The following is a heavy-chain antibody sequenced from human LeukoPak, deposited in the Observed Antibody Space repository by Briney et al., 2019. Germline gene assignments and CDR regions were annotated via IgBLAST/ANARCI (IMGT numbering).Heavy chain of an antibody. V-gene: IGHV1-69*04. CDR3: ARDKAAAGEGYYYGMDV. CDR1: GGTFSSYA. D-gene: IGHD6-13*01. Sequence: ASVKVSCKASGGTFSSYAISWVRQAPGQGLEWMGRMIPILGIANYAQKFQGRVTITADKSTSTAYMELSSLRSEDTAVYYCARDKAAAGEGYYYGMDVWGQGTTVTVSS. J-gene: IGHJ6*02. CDR2: MIPILGIA.